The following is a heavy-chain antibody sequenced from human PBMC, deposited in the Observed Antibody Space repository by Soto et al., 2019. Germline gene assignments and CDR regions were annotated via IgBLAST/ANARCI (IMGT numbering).Heavy chain of an antibody. J-gene: IGHJ5*02. CDR1: GGSISSGGYY. Sequence: PSETLSLTCTVSGGSISSGGYYWSWIRLHPGKGLEWIGYIYYSGSTYYNPSLKSRVTISVDTSKNQFSLKLSSVTAADTAVYYCAREQRIAAQNSFDPWGQGTLVTVSS. CDR2: IYYSGST. V-gene: IGHV4-31*03. D-gene: IGHD6-6*01. CDR3: AREQRIAAQNSFDP.